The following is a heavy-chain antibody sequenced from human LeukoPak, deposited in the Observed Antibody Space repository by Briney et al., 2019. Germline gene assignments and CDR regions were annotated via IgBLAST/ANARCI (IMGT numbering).Heavy chain of an antibody. J-gene: IGHJ4*02. CDR2: IYYSGST. D-gene: IGHD6-19*01. CDR1: GGSISSYY. Sequence: SETLSLTCTVSGGSISSYYWSWIRQPPVKGLEWIGYIYYSGSTNYNPSLKSRVTISVDTSKDQFSLKLSSVTAADTAVYYCARENPVAGTDYWGQGTLVTVSS. V-gene: IGHV4-59*01. CDR3: ARENPVAGTDY.